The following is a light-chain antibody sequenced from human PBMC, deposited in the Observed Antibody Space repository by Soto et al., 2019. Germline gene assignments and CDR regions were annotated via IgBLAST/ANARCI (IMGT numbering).Light chain of an antibody. CDR3: QQYNSYSWT. CDR2: DAS. J-gene: IGKJ1*01. Sequence: DIQMTQSPSTLSASVGDRVTITCRASQSISSWLAWYQQKPGKAPKLLIYDASSLESGVPSRFSGSGSGTEFTLTSSILQPDDVATYYCQQYNSYSWTFGQGTKVEIK. V-gene: IGKV1-5*01. CDR1: QSISSW.